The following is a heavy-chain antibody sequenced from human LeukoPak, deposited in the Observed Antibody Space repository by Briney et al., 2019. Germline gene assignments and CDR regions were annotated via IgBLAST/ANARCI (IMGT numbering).Heavy chain of an antibody. V-gene: IGHV4-59*08. CDR1: GVSTSSDY. CDR2: MYYGGDS. Sequence: SETLSLTCNVSGVSTSSDYWTWIRQTPGKGLEWIGHMYYGGDSNYNPSLRSRATISVDTSKNQVSLKLSAVAAADTAVYYCARRTYDYGRGGYYDGRGWFDPWGQGTLVTVSS. D-gene: IGHD3-22*01. CDR3: ARRTYDYGRGGYYDGRGWFDP. J-gene: IGHJ5*02.